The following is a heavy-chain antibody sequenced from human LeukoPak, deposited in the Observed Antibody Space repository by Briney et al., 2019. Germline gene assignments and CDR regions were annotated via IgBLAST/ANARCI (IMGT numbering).Heavy chain of an antibody. V-gene: IGHV3-53*05. CDR3: ARDVGSLGTVTGGS. D-gene: IGHD4-11*01. CDR2: IYSGGNT. CDR1: GFTVSSNY. Sequence: GGSLRLSCAASGFTVSSNYMSWVRQAPGKGLDWVSVIYSGGNTYYTDSVKGRFTISRDNSKNTLYLQMNSLRTEDTAVYYCARDVGSLGTVTGGSWGQGTLVTVSS. J-gene: IGHJ5*02.